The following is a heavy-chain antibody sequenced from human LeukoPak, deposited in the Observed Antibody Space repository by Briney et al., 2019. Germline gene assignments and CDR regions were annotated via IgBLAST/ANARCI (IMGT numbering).Heavy chain of an antibody. CDR1: GGIFSRYA. Sequence: GASVKVSCKASGGIFSRYAISWVRQVPGQGLEWMGGLVPIFGTPNYAQKFQGRVTITTDESTDESTGTAYMELSGLKSEDTAVYHCARVEYTRGWFPFDYWGQGSLVTVSS. D-gene: IGHD6-19*01. V-gene: IGHV1-69*05. CDR2: LVPIFGTP. J-gene: IGHJ4*02. CDR3: ARVEYTRGWFPFDY.